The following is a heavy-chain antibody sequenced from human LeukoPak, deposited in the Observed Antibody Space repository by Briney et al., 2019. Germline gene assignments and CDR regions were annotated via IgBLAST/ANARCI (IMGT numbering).Heavy chain of an antibody. CDR2: INHSGST. Sequence: PSETLSLTCAVYGGSFSGYYWSWIRQPPGKGLEWIGEINHSGSTNYNPSLKSRVIISVDTSKNQFSLKLSSVTAADTAVYYCAREEGPYYYDSSGYWIWGQGTLVTVSS. J-gene: IGHJ4*02. V-gene: IGHV4-34*01. CDR1: GGSFSGYY. D-gene: IGHD3-22*01. CDR3: AREEGPYYYDSSGYWI.